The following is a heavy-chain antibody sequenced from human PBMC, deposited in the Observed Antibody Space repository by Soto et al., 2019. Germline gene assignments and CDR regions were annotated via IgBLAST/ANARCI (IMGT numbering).Heavy chain of an antibody. Sequence: SSETLSLTCTVSGVSISGTSYYWGWIRQTPAKGLEWIGTIYYSGETFYNPSPKSRVTISIDTSKNHFSLNLTSVTAADTAIYYCARHGSFWGQGALVTVSS. V-gene: IGHV4-39*01. CDR3: ARHGSF. CDR2: IYYSGET. CDR1: GVSISGTSYY. J-gene: IGHJ1*01. D-gene: IGHD3-16*02.